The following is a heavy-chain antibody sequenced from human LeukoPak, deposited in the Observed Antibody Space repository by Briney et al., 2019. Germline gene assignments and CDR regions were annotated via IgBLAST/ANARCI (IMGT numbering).Heavy chain of an antibody. Sequence: GGSLRLSCAASGFTFDDYAMHWVRQAPGKGLEWVSLISWDGGSTYYADSVKGRFTISRDNSKNSLYLQMNSLRAEDTALYYCAKDISFDFTSMDVWGKGTMVTVSS. D-gene: IGHD3-9*01. V-gene: IGHV3-43D*03. CDR1: GFTFDDYA. CDR2: ISWDGGST. J-gene: IGHJ6*04. CDR3: AKDISFDFTSMDV.